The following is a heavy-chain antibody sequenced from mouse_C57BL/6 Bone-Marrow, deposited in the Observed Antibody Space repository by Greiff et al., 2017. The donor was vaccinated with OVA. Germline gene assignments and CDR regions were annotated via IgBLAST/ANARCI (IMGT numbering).Heavy chain of an antibody. D-gene: IGHD1-1*01. V-gene: IGHV1-55*01. CDR3: ARKGYYGGVWFAY. CDR2: IYPGSGST. J-gene: IGHJ3*01. Sequence: QVQLQQSGAELVKPGASVKMSCKASGYTFTSYWITWVKQRPGQGLEWIGDIYPGSGSTNYNEKFKSKATLTVDTSSSTAYMQLSSLTSEDSAVYYCARKGYYGGVWFAYWGQGTLVTVSA. CDR1: GYTFTSYW.